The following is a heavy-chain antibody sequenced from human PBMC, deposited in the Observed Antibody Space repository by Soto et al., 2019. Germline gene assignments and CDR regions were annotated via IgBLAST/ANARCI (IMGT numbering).Heavy chain of an antibody. D-gene: IGHD2-15*01. CDR3: ERHNPDGGRFDY. CDR1: GGSISNYY. V-gene: IGHV4-59*08. Sequence: PSETLSLTCTVSGGSISNYYWSWIRQPPGKRLECIGYIYYSGRTNYNPSLKSRVTISVDTSKNQFSLNLTSVTAADTATYYCERHNPDGGRFDYWGQGTLVTVSS. CDR2: IYYSGRT. J-gene: IGHJ4*02.